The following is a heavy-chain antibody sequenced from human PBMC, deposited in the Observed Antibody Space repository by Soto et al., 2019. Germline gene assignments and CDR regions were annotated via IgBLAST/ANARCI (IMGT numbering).Heavy chain of an antibody. CDR1: GYSVFSNSDA. D-gene: IGHD5-12*01. Sequence: TLSLTCAIPGYSVFSNSDAWNWIRQSPSRGLEWLGRTYYRSQWYNDYAVSVKSRITINPDTSKNQFSLQLNSVTPEDTAVYYCARGPYVQEWLRLFQAYYGMDG. V-gene: IGHV6-1*01. J-gene: IGHJ6*01. CDR2: TYYRSQWYN. CDR3: ARGPYVQEWLRLFQAYYGMDG.